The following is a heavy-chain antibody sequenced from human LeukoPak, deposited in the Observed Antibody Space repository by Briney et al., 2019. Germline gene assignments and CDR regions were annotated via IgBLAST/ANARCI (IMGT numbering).Heavy chain of an antibody. Sequence: ASVKVSCKASGGTFSSYAISWVRQAPGQGLEWMGGIIPIFGTANYAQKFQGRGTITTDESTITAYMELSSLRSEDTAVYYCATLTAVAGTEDYWGQGTLVTVSS. J-gene: IGHJ4*02. V-gene: IGHV1-69*05. D-gene: IGHD1-1*01. CDR1: GGTFSSYA. CDR2: IIPIFGTA. CDR3: ATLTAVAGTEDY.